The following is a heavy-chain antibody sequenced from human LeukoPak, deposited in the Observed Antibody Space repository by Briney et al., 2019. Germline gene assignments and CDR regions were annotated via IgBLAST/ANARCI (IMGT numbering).Heavy chain of an antibody. J-gene: IGHJ3*02. V-gene: IGHV1-2*02. D-gene: IGHD1-26*01. CDR2: INPNSGGT. CDR3: ARGAIVGATTGLGAFDI. Sequence: ASVKVSCKASGGTFSSYAISWVRQAPGQGLEWMGWINPNSGGTNYAQKFQGRVTMTRDTSISTAYMELSRLRSDDTAVYYCARGAIVGATTGLGAFDIWGQGTMVTVSS. CDR1: GGTFSSYA.